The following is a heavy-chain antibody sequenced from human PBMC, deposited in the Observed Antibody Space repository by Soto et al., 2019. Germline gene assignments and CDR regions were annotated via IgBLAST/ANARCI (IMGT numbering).Heavy chain of an antibody. J-gene: IGHJ4*02. CDR2: IYYSGST. CDR3: ARDSGYDLYIDY. D-gene: IGHD5-12*01. V-gene: IGHV4-59*01. CDR1: GGSISSYY. Sequence: SETLSLTCTVSGGSISSYYWSWIRQPPGKGLEWIGYIYYSGSTNYNPSLKSRVTISVDTSKNQFSLKLSSVTAADTAVYYCARDSGYDLYIDYWGQGTLVTVSS.